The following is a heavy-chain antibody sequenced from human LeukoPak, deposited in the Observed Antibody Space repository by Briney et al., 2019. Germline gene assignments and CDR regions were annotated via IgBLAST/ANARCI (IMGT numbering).Heavy chain of an antibody. V-gene: IGHV3-7*01. J-gene: IGHJ4*02. CDR2: IKEDGSEK. Sequence: SGGSLRLSCAASGFIFSSQWMSWVRQAPGKGLEWVASIKEDGSEKYYVESVRGRFTISRDNAKNSVYLQMNSLSAEDTAVYYCARASNWGQGTLVTVSS. CDR1: GFIFSSQW. CDR3: ARASN.